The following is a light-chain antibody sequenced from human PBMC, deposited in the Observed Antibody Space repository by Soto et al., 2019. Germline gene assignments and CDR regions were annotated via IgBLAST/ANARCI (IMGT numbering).Light chain of an antibody. Sequence: EIVMTQSPLSLPVTPGEPASISCRSSQSLLHSNGYNYLDWYLQKPGQSPQLLLPLVSNRASGVPDRFSGSGSCTEFTLKISRVEAEDVGVYYCMQALSTPRTFGQGTKVEIK. V-gene: IGKV2-28*01. CDR1: QSLLHSNGYNY. CDR2: LVS. CDR3: MQALSTPRT. J-gene: IGKJ1*01.